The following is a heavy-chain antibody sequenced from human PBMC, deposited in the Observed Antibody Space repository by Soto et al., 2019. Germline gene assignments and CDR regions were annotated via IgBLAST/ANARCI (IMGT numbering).Heavy chain of an antibody. Sequence: QVQLVQPGAEVKKPGASVKVSCKASGYTFTSYYMHWVRLAPGQGLEWMGIINPDGGGTSYAQQFQGRVIMTRDTSTSTVYMEMSSLRSEDTAVYYCAVGGNYLSMDVWGQGTTVTVSS. J-gene: IGHJ6*02. CDR3: AVGGNYLSMDV. CDR1: GYTFTSYY. D-gene: IGHD4-4*01. CDR2: INPDGGGT. V-gene: IGHV1-46*01.